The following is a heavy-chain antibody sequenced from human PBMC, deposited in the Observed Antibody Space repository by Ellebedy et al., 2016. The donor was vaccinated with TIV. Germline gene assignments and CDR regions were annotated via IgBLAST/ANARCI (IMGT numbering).Heavy chain of an antibody. CDR3: ARSTRIGTTGAYFDN. CDR1: GFTFSFYG. CDR2: IWYDGSNE. J-gene: IGHJ4*02. V-gene: IGHV3-33*01. D-gene: IGHD1-1*01. Sequence: GGSLRLSXAAPGFTFSFYGMHWVRQAPGEGLEWVAVIWYDGSNEYYADSVKGRFIISRDNSKNTLYLQMNSLRVEDTAVYYCARSTRIGTTGAYFDNWGQGTLVTVSS.